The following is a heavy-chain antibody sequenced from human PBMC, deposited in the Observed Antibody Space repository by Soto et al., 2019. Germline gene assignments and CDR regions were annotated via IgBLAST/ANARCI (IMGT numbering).Heavy chain of an antibody. V-gene: IGHV4-30-4*01. CDR2: IYYSGNT. CDR1: GGSTSSDNY. Sequence: SETLSLTCTVSGGSTSSDNYWSWIRQAPGKGLEWIGHIYYSGNTDYNPSLKSRLAISIDTSKNQFSLKLSSVTAADTAVYFCAREGGESSDGLYYFDSWGQGSLVTVSS. J-gene: IGHJ4*02. CDR3: AREGGESSDGLYYFDS. D-gene: IGHD3-16*01.